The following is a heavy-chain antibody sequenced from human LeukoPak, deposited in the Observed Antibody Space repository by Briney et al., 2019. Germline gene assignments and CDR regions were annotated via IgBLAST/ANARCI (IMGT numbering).Heavy chain of an antibody. Sequence: PSQTLSLTCAVSGGSISSGDYSWSWMRQPPGKGLEWIGYIYHSGRTYYNPSLKNRVTMSLDRSKNQFSLKLSSVTAADTAVYYCARDFYPWGQGTLVTVSS. CDR3: ARDFYP. CDR1: GGSISSGDYS. J-gene: IGHJ5*02. D-gene: IGHD3-3*01. CDR2: IYHSGRT. V-gene: IGHV4-30-2*01.